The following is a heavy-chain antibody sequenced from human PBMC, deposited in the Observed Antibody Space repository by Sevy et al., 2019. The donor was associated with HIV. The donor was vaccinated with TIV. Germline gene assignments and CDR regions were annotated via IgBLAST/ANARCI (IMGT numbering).Heavy chain of an antibody. D-gene: IGHD1-26*01. Sequence: GGSLRLSCAASGFIFSTSGIHWVRQAPGKGLEWVAVISFDGSDKYYADSVKGRFTISRDNSKNTLYLQMNSLRVEDTAIYYCAKMQGGSYNYYGMDVWGQGTTVTVSS. J-gene: IGHJ6*02. CDR2: ISFDGSDK. CDR1: GFIFSTSG. V-gene: IGHV3-30*18. CDR3: AKMQGGSYNYYGMDV.